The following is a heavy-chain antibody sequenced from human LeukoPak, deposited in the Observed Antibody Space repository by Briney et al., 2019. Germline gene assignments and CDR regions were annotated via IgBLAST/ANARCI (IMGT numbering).Heavy chain of an antibody. CDR2: IKSETDGGIT. D-gene: IGHD2-2*01. Sequence: GGSLRLSCAASGLTFNNTWMSWVRLAPGKGLEWVGRIKSETDGGITEYAAPVKGRFTISRDDSENTLFLQMNSLKTEDTALYYCATTWSTRKCFDYWGRGTMVTVSS. CDR3: ATTWSTRKCFDY. V-gene: IGHV3-15*01. CDR1: GLTFNNTW. J-gene: IGHJ4*02.